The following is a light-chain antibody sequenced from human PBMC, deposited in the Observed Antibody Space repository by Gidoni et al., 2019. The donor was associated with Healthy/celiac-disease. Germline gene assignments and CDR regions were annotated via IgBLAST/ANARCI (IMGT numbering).Light chain of an antibody. Sequence: DIQMPQSPSSLSASGGERVPITCSASQGISKYLACFPQKPGKAPKSLIYAASSLQSGVPSQFSGSGSGTDFTLTISSLQPEDFATYYCQQYNSYPPITFXQXTRLEIK. CDR2: AAS. CDR3: QQYNSYPPIT. J-gene: IGKJ5*01. V-gene: IGKV1-16*02. CDR1: QGISKY.